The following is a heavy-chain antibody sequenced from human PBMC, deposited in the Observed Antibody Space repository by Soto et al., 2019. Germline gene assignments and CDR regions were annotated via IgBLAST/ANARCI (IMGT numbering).Heavy chain of an antibody. D-gene: IGHD3-22*01. CDR2: ISYDGSNK. J-gene: IGHJ6*02. CDR1: GFTFSRYG. V-gene: IGHV3-30*03. Sequence: GGSLRLSCAASGFTFSRYGMHWVRQAPGKGLEWVAVISYDGSNKYYADSVKGPFTISRDNSKNTLYLQMNSLRAEDTAVYYCARTHSSGYDDYYYYGMDVWGQGTTVTVSS. CDR3: ARTHSSGYDDYYYYGMDV.